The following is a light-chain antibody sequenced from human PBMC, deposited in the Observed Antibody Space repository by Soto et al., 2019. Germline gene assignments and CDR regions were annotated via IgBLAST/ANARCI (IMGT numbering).Light chain of an antibody. Sequence: DIHMTQSPSSLSASVGDRVTITCRASQTIGSYLHWYQQKPGKAPKLLVHAASSLQSGVPSRFSGSGSGTDFTLTINSLQPEDFATYRCQQSYRTPTFGQGTKVDIK. CDR2: AAS. V-gene: IGKV1-39*01. CDR3: QQSYRTPT. J-gene: IGKJ1*01. CDR1: QTIGSY.